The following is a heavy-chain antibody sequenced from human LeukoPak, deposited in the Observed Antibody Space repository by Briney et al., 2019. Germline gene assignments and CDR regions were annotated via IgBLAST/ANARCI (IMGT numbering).Heavy chain of an antibody. V-gene: IGHV4-39*01. J-gene: IGHJ4*02. CDR2: IYYSGST. CDR3: ARHQVAARPDY. Sequence: SETLSLTCTVSGGSISSTSYYWGWIRQPPGKGPEWIGNIYYSGSTSYNPSLKSRVTISVDTSKNQFSLKLSSVTAADTAVYYCARHQVAARPDYWGQGTLVTVSS. CDR1: GGSISSTSYY. D-gene: IGHD6-6*01.